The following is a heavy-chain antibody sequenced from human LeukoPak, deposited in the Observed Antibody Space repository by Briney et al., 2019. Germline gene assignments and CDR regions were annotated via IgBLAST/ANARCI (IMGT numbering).Heavy chain of an antibody. J-gene: IGHJ5*02. CDR3: ARDMTDWWFDP. CDR1: GGSISSGGYY. CDR2: IYYSGST. Sequence: TLSLTCTVSGGSISSGGYYWRWIRQHPGKGLEWIGYIYYSGSTHYNPSLKSRVTISVDTSKNQFSLKLSSVTAADTAVYYCARDMTDWWFDPWGQGTLVTVSS. D-gene: IGHD3-9*01. V-gene: IGHV4-31*03.